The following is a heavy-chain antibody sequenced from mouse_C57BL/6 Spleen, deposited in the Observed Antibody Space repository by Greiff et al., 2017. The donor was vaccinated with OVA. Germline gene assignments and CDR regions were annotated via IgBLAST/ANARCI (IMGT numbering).Heavy chain of an antibody. CDR1: GFTFSDAW. J-gene: IGHJ3*01. Sequence: EVQLQQSGGGLVQPGGSMKLSCAASGFTFSDAWMDWVRQSPEKGLEWVAEIRNKANNHATYYAESVKGRFTISRDDSKSSVYLQMNSLRAEDTGIYYCTRRGYDYDGFAYWGQGTLVTVSA. D-gene: IGHD2-4*01. V-gene: IGHV6-6*01. CDR3: TRRGYDYDGFAY. CDR2: IRNKANNHAT.